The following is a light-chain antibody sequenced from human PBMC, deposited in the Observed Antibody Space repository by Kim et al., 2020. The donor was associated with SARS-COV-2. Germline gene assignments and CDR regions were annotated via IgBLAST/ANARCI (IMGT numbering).Light chain of an antibody. CDR3: NSRDSSGNHHWV. Sequence: GQKVRITCQGDSLRSYYASCYQQKPGQAPVLVIYGKNNRPSGIPDRFSGSSSGNTASLTITGAQAEDEADYYCNSRDSSGNHHWVFGGGTQLTVL. CDR1: SLRSYY. V-gene: IGLV3-19*01. CDR2: GKN. J-gene: IGLJ3*02.